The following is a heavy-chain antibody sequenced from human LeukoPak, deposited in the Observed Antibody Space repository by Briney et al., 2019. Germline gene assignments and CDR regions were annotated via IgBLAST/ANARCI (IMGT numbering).Heavy chain of an antibody. CDR1: GFTFSSYA. Sequence: GGSLRLSCAASGFTFSSYAMSWVRQAPGKGLEWVSAISGSGGSTYYADSVKGRFTISRDNSKNTLYLQMNSLRAEDTAVYYCAKDARLAAAVTNHYMDVWGKGTTVTVSS. CDR3: AKDARLAAAVTNHYMDV. D-gene: IGHD6-13*01. J-gene: IGHJ6*03. V-gene: IGHV3-23*01. CDR2: ISGSGGST.